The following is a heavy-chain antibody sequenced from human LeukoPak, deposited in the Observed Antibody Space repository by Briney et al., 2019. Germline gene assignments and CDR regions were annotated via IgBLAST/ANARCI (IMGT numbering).Heavy chain of an antibody. Sequence: SETLSLTCTVSGGSISSYYWSWIRQPPGKGLDWIGYIYYSGTTNYNPSLKSRVTISLDTSKKQLSLKLSSSTAADTAVYYCARVSCTSTSCPGWIDPWGQGTLVTVSS. CDR1: GGSISSYY. CDR3: ARVSCTSTSCPGWIDP. V-gene: IGHV4-59*01. J-gene: IGHJ5*02. D-gene: IGHD2-2*01. CDR2: IYYSGTT.